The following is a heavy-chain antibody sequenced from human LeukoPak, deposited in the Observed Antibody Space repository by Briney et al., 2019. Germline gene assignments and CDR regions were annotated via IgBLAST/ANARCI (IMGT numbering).Heavy chain of an antibody. V-gene: IGHV3-48*03. CDR2: ISSSGSTI. CDR1: GFIFSSYE. D-gene: IGHD3-3*01. CDR3: ARGFRWFDP. J-gene: IGHJ5*02. Sequence: GGSLRLSCAASGFIFSSYEMNWVRQAPGKGLEWVSYISSSGSTIYYADSVKGRFTISRDSAKNSLYLQMNSLRAEDTAVYYCARGFRWFDPWGQGTRVTVSS.